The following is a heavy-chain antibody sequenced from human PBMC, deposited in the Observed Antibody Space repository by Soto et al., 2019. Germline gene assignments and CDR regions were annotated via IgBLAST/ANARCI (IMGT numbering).Heavy chain of an antibody. D-gene: IGHD6-6*01. J-gene: IGHJ6*03. CDR3: ARDSSSSGTYYYYYMDV. CDR1: GYTFTGYY. CDR2: INPNSGGT. Sequence: QVQLVQSGAEVKKPGASVKVSCKASGYTFTGYYMHWVRQAPGQGLEWMGWINPNSGGTNYAQKFQGWVTMTRDTSISTAYMELSRLRSDDTAVYYCARDSSSSGTYYYYYMDVWGKGTTVTVSS. V-gene: IGHV1-2*04.